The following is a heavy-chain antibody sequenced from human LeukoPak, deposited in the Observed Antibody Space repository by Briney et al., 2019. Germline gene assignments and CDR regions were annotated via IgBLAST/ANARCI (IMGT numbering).Heavy chain of an antibody. CDR2: IYYSGST. CDR3: ARGASGSHHQFDY. CDR1: GGSISSSSYY. V-gene: IGHV4-39*07. D-gene: IGHD1-26*01. J-gene: IGHJ4*02. Sequence: SETLSLTCTVSGGSISSSSYYWGWIRQPPGKGLEWIGSIYYSGSTYYNPSLKSRVTISVDTSKNQFSLKLSSVTAADTAVYYCARGASGSHHQFDYWGQGTLVTVSS.